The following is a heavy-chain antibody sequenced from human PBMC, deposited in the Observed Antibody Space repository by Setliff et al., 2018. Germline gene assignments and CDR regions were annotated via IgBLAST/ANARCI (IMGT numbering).Heavy chain of an antibody. CDR3: AREQWLDPPGYYYMDV. CDR2: IYYTGRA. J-gene: IGHJ6*03. D-gene: IGHD6-19*01. V-gene: IGHV4-39*07. Sequence: SETLSLTCTVSGGSVSATSYYWGWIRQPPGKGLECIGSIYYTGRAYYNPSLKSRVTMSIDTSKNQFSLKLNSVTAADMAVYYCAREQWLDPPGYYYMDVWAKGTTVTVSS. CDR1: GGSVSATSYY.